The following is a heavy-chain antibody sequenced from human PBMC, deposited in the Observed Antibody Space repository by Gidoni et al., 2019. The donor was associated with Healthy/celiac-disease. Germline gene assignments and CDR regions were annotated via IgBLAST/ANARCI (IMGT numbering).Heavy chain of an antibody. D-gene: IGHD6-19*01. Sequence: EVQLLESGGGLVQPGGSLRLSCAASGFTFSSYAMSWVRQAPGKGLEWVSAISGSGGSTYYTDSVKGRFTISRDNSKNTLYLQMNSLRAEDTAVYYCAKVGDSGWYLIRYFDLWGRGTLVTVSS. J-gene: IGHJ2*01. CDR3: AKVGDSGWYLIRYFDL. CDR1: GFTFSSYA. CDR2: ISGSGGST. V-gene: IGHV3-23*01.